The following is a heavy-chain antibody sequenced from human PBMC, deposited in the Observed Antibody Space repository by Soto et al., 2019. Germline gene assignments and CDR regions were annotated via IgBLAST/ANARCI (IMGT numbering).Heavy chain of an antibody. CDR3: AKEGRVGYSTRIFRRDNWFDP. CDR1: GFTFSSYA. CDR2: ILYDGSNQ. D-gene: IGHD6-13*01. Sequence: QVQLVESGGGVVQPGGSLRLSCAASGFTFSSYAMHWVRQAPGKGLEWVAAILYDGSNQYYADAVKGRFTISRDNSKNTLYLQMNSLRVEDTAVYYCAKEGRVGYSTRIFRRDNWFDPWGQGTPVTVSS. J-gene: IGHJ5*02. V-gene: IGHV3-33*06.